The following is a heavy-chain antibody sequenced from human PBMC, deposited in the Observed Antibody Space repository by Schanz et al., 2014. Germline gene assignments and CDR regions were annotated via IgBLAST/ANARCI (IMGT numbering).Heavy chain of an antibody. CDR3: VKDLQRELLRDDHYYGMDV. V-gene: IGHV3-30*02. CDR2: IWYDGSNK. CDR1: GFTFKNFG. Sequence: QVQLVESGGGVVQPGGSLRLSCEASGFTFKNFGMHWVRQTPGKGLEWMAFIWYDGSNKIYADSVKGRFTTSRDNSKNTMYLQMNSLRAEDTAVYYCVKDLQRELLRDDHYYGMDVWGQGTTVTVSS. D-gene: IGHD1-26*01. J-gene: IGHJ6*02.